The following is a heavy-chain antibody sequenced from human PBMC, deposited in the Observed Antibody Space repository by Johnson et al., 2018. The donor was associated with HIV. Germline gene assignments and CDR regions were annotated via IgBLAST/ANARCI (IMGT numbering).Heavy chain of an antibody. Sequence: QVQLVESGGGVVQPGRSLRLSCAASGFTFSSYGMHWVRQAPGKGLEWVAVIWYDGSNKYYADVVKGRFTISRDTSKNTLYLQMNSLRAADTAVYYCAKAFSSSWSDAFDIWGQGTMVTVSS. CDR3: AKAFSSSWSDAFDI. D-gene: IGHD6-13*01. CDR1: GFTFSSYG. CDR2: IWYDGSNK. V-gene: IGHV3-33*06. J-gene: IGHJ3*02.